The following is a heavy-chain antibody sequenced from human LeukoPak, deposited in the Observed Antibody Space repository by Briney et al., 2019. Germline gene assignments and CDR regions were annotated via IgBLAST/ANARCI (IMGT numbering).Heavy chain of an antibody. J-gene: IGHJ4*02. CDR3: AKDSSGYYWDY. V-gene: IGHV3-43D*03. CDR1: GFTSDDYA. D-gene: IGHD3-22*01. Sequence: AGGSLRLSCAASGFTSDDYAMLWVRHAPGKGLEWVSLISWDGGSTYYADSVKGRFTISRDNSKNSLYLQMNSLRAEDTALYYCAKDSSGYYWDYWGQGTLVTVSS. CDR2: ISWDGGST.